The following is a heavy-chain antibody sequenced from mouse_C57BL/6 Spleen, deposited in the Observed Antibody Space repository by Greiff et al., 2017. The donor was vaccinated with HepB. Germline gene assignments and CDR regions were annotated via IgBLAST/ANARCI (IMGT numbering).Heavy chain of an antibody. CDR1: GYTFTSYG. J-gene: IGHJ2*01. V-gene: IGHV1-81*01. Sequence: VQLVESGAELARPGASVKLSCKASGYTFTSYGISWVKQRTGQGLEWIGEIYPRSGNTYYNEKFKGKATLTADKSSSTAYMELRSLTSEDSAVYFCARWDYDYGFDYWGQGTTLTVSS. D-gene: IGHD2-4*01. CDR2: IYPRSGNT. CDR3: ARWDYDYGFDY.